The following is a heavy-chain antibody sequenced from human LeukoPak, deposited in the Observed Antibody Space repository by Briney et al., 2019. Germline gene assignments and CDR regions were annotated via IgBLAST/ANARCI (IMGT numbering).Heavy chain of an antibody. CDR2: ISNDGSKK. Sequence: GGSLRLSCAASGFTFSSSAMSWVRQAPGKGLDWVAVISNDGSKKYYADSVKGRFTISRDNSKNTLSLQVSSLRTEDTAVYYCAKDRYSYAFEYSDSWGQGTLVTVSS. CDR3: AKDRYSYAFEYSDS. D-gene: IGHD5-18*01. J-gene: IGHJ4*02. V-gene: IGHV3-30*18. CDR1: GFTFSSSA.